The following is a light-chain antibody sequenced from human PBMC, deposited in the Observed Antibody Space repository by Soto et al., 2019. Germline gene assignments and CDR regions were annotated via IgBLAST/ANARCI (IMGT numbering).Light chain of an antibody. CDR3: QQRSNWPT. CDR1: QSVSSSD. V-gene: IGKV3D-20*02. CDR2: DVS. J-gene: IGKJ1*01. Sequence: EVVLTPSPGTLSLSPVERATLSCRASQSVSSSDLAWYQQKPGQAPRLLIYDVSTRATGVPARFSGTGSETDFTLTISSLEPEDFAVYYCQQRSNWPTFGQGTKVDIK.